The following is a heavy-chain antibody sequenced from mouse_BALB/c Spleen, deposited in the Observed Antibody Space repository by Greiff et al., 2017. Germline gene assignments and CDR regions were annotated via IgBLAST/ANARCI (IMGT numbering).Heavy chain of an antibody. CDR1: GYSFTSYW. V-gene: IGHV1-84*02. CDR2: IYPGSGNT. Sequence: QVQLQQSGPQLVRPGASVKISCKASGYSFTSYWMHWVKQRPGQGLEWIGWIYPGSGNTKYNEKFKGKATLTVDTSSSTAYMQLSSLTSEGTAVYFCARSTGFAYWGQGTLVTVSA. D-gene: IGHD2-1*01. J-gene: IGHJ3*01. CDR3: ARSTGFAY.